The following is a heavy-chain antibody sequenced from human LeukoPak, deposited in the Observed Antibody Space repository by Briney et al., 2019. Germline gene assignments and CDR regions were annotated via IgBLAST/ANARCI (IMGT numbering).Heavy chain of an antibody. J-gene: IGHJ6*03. CDR1: NGSISIYY. CDR2: ISASGST. Sequence: PSETLSLACTVSNGSISIYYWSWVRQPAGKGLEWIGRISASGSTNYNPSLKSRVTMSLDTSKNQFSLKLSSVTAADTAVYYCARGSRDRRSHPGSYYYYYMDVWGKGTTVTVSS. CDR3: ARGSRDRRSHPGSYYYYYMDV. V-gene: IGHV4-4*07. D-gene: IGHD1-26*01.